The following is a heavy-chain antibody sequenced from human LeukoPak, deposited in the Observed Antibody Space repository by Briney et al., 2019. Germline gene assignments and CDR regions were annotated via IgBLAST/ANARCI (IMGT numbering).Heavy chain of an antibody. D-gene: IGHD3-22*01. Sequence: SVKVSCKASGGTFSSYAISWVRQAPGQGLEWMGGIIPIFGTANYAQKFQGRVTITADESTSTAYMELSSLRSEDTAVYYCARDDYYYGSRAQGRWGQGTLVTVSS. J-gene: IGHJ4*02. CDR2: IIPIFGTA. V-gene: IGHV1-69*13. CDR1: GGTFSSYA. CDR3: ARDDYYYGSRAQGR.